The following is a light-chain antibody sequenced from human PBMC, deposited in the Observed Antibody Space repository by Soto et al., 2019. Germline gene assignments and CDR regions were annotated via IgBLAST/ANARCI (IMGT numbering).Light chain of an antibody. CDR1: QSLNSL. CDR2: DAS. Sequence: DIQMTQSPSTLSASVGDRVTITCRASQSLNSLLAWYQQKPGRAPKLLIYDASTLESGVPSRFSGSGSGTEFTLTISSLQTDDFATYYCQQYNSYSSWTFGQGTKVEIX. J-gene: IGKJ1*01. CDR3: QQYNSYSSWT. V-gene: IGKV1-5*01.